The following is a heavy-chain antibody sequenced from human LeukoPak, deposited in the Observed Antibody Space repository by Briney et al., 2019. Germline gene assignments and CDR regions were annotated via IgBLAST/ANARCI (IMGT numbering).Heavy chain of an antibody. CDR3: AKVNYDFWSGYYPYYYYYYMDV. CDR2: ISGSGGST. Sequence: GGSLRLSCAASGFTFSSYAMSWVRQAPGKGLEWVSAISGSGGSTYYADSVKGRFTISRDNSKNTLYLQMNSLRAEDTAVYYCAKVNYDFWSGYYPYYYYYYMDVWGKGTTVTVSS. J-gene: IGHJ6*03. CDR1: GFTFSSYA. D-gene: IGHD3-3*01. V-gene: IGHV3-23*01.